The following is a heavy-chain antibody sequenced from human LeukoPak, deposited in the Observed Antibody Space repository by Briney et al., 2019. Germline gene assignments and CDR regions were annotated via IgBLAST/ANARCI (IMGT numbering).Heavy chain of an antibody. CDR2: IYHSGST. Sequence: SETLSLTCAVPGGSISSSNWWSWVRQPPGKGLEWIGEIYHSGSTNYNPSLKSRVTISVDKSKNQFSLKLSSVTAADTAVYYCASSRITMISYYYGMDVWGQGTTVTVSS. CDR3: ASSRITMISYYYGMDV. CDR1: GGSISSSNW. V-gene: IGHV4-4*02. D-gene: IGHD3-22*01. J-gene: IGHJ6*02.